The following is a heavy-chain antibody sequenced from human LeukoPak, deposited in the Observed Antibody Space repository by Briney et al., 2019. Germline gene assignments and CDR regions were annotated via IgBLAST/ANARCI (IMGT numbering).Heavy chain of an antibody. Sequence: GASVKVSCKASGGTFSSYAISWVRQAPGQGLEWMGGIIPIFGTANYAQKFQGRVTITTDESTSTAYMELSSLRSEDTAVYYCAINYYDRIYHYYYLDVWGKGTTVTVSS. CDR2: IIPIFGTA. D-gene: IGHD3-22*01. CDR1: GGTFSSYA. CDR3: AINYYDRIYHYYYLDV. V-gene: IGHV1-69*05. J-gene: IGHJ6*03.